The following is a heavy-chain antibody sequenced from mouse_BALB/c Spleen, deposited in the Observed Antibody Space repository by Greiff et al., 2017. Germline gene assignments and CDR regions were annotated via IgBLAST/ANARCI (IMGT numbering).Heavy chain of an antibody. D-gene: IGHD1-1*01. V-gene: IGHV1S81*02. J-gene: IGHJ3*01. CDR1: GYTFTSYY. CDR2: INPSNGGT. CDR3: TTPHYYGSPGFAY. Sequence: QVQLKQSGAELVKPGASVKLSCKASGYTFTSYYMYWVKQRPGQGLEWIGEINPSNGGTNFNEKFKSKATLTVDKSSSTAYMQLSSLTSEDSAVYYCTTPHYYGSPGFAYWGQGTLVTVSA.